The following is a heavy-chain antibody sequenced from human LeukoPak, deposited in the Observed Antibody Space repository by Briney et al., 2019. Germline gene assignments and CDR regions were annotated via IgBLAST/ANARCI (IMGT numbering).Heavy chain of an antibody. CDR3: ARGTPVHSSGYYYPYAFDI. Sequence: SETLSLTCTVSGGSISSSSYYWGWIRQPPGKGLEWIGTIYYSGSTYYNPSPKSRVTISVDTSKNQFSLKLSSVTAADTALYHCARGTPVHSSGYYYPYAFDIWGQGTMVTVSS. CDR1: GGSISSSSYY. D-gene: IGHD3-22*01. J-gene: IGHJ3*02. CDR2: IYYSGST. V-gene: IGHV4-39*01.